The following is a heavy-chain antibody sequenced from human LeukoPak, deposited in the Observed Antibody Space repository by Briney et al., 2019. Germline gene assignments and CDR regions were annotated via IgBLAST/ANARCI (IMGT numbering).Heavy chain of an antibody. J-gene: IGHJ4*02. V-gene: IGHV3-33*01. CDR3: ARESGDSSGYYPDY. CDR1: GFTFSSYG. Sequence: GGSLRLSCPASGFTFSSYGMPWVRQAPGKGLEWVAVIWYDGSNKYYADSVKGRFTISRDNSKNTLNLQMNSLRAEDTAVYYCARESGDSSGYYPDYWGQGTLVTVSS. CDR2: IWYDGSNK. D-gene: IGHD3-22*01.